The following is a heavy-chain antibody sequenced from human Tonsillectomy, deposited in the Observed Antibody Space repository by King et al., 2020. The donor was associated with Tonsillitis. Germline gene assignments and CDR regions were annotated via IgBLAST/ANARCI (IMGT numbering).Heavy chain of an antibody. Sequence: QLVQSGGGLIQPGGSLRLSCAASGFTVSSNYMSWVRQAPGKGLEWVSVIYSGGSTYYADSVKGRFTISRDNSKNTLYLQMNSLRAEDTAVYFCARELRGGQGYGMDVWGQGTTVSVSS. D-gene: IGHD2-15*01. CDR1: GFTVSSNY. CDR3: ARELRGGQGYGMDV. V-gene: IGHV3-53*01. CDR2: IYSGGST. J-gene: IGHJ6*02.